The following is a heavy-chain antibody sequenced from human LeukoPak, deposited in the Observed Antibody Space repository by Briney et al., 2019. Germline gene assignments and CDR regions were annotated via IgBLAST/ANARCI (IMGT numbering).Heavy chain of an antibody. Sequence: GGSLRLSCAASGFTFSSYWMHWVRQAPGKGLVWVSRINSDGSSTSYADSVKGRFTISRDNAKNTLYLEMNSLRAEDTAVYYCARDRNGIAVAVRYWGQGTLVTVSS. CDR1: GFTFSSYW. V-gene: IGHV3-74*01. CDR3: ARDRNGIAVAVRY. J-gene: IGHJ4*02. D-gene: IGHD6-19*01. CDR2: INSDGSST.